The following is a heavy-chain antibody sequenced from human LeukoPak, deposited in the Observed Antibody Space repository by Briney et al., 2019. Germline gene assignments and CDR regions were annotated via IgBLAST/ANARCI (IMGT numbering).Heavy chain of an antibody. CDR2: IIPIFGTA. D-gene: IGHD6-13*01. V-gene: IGHV1-69*13. J-gene: IGHJ4*02. CDR1: GGTFSSYA. CDR3: ARGGQQLVLPPIYFDY. Sequence: SVKVSCKASGGTFSSYAISWVRQAPGQGLEWMGGIIPIFGTANYAQKFQGRVTITADESASTAYMELSSLRSEDTAVYYCARGGQQLVLPPIYFDYWGQGTLVTVSS.